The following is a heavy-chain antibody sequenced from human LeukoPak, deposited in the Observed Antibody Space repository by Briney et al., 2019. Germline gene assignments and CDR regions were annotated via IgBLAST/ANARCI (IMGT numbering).Heavy chain of an antibody. D-gene: IGHD3-9*01. Sequence: GSLRLSCAASGFTFSSYAMSWVRQAPGKGLEWVSAISGSGGSTYYADSVKGRFTISRDNSKNTLYLQMNSLRAEDTAVYCCASQRTYYDILTGYFPVYYFDYWGQGTLVTVSS. CDR2: ISGSGGST. CDR1: GFTFSSYA. CDR3: ASQRTYYDILTGYFPVYYFDY. J-gene: IGHJ4*02. V-gene: IGHV3-23*01.